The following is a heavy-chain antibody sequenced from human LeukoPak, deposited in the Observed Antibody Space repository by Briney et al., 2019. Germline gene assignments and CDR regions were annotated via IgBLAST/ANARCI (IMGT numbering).Heavy chain of an antibody. Sequence: ASVKVSCKASGYTFTNYGVSWVRRAPGQGLEWMGWISAYNGNTNYAQKLQGRVTMTTDTSTSTAYMELRSLRSDDTAVYYCARGGAAAGISSWFDPWGQGSLVTVSS. CDR2: ISAYNGNT. V-gene: IGHV1-18*01. CDR1: GYTFTNYG. CDR3: ARGGAAAGISSWFDP. J-gene: IGHJ5*02. D-gene: IGHD6-13*01.